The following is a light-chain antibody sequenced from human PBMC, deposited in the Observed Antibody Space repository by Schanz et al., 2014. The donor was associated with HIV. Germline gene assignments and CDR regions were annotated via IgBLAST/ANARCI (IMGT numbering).Light chain of an antibody. CDR1: DSNTGSNP. CDR2: GTD. CDR3: SSHAGSDKVGI. J-gene: IGLJ2*01. Sequence: QSVLTQPPSASGTPGQRVTISCSGSDSNTGSNPVNWYQHLPGAAPKLLIYGTDQRPSGVPSRFSGSKSGTSASLAISGLQSEDEADYYCSSHAGSDKVGIFGGGTKVTVL. V-gene: IGLV1-44*01.